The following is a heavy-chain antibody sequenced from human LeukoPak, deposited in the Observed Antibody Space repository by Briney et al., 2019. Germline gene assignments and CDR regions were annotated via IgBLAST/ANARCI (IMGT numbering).Heavy chain of an antibody. Sequence: SETLSLTCAVYGGSFSGYYWSWIRQPPGKGLEWIGEINHSGSTNYNPSLKGRVTISVDTSKNQFSLKLSSVTAADTAVYYCASGVYYYDSSGYYRPLDTGYWGQGTLVTVSS. V-gene: IGHV4-34*01. CDR1: GGSFSGYY. CDR2: INHSGST. D-gene: IGHD3-22*01. J-gene: IGHJ4*02. CDR3: ASGVYYYDSSGYYRPLDTGY.